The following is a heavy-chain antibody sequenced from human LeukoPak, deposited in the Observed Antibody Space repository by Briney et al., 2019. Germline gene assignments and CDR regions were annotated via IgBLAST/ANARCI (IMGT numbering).Heavy chain of an antibody. CDR2: INPNSGGT. D-gene: IGHD3-3*01. CDR1: GYTFTGYY. Sequence: ASVKVSCKASGYTFTGYYMHWVRQAPGQGLEWMGRINPNSGGTNYAQKFQGRVTMTRDTSISTAYMELSRLRSDDTAVYYCARGENLEWLLSIDYWGQGTLVTVSS. CDR3: ARGENLEWLLSIDY. V-gene: IGHV1-2*06. J-gene: IGHJ4*02.